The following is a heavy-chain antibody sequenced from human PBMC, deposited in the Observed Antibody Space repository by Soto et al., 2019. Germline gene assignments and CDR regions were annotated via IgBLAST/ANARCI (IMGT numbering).Heavy chain of an antibody. J-gene: IGHJ4*02. D-gene: IGHD2-8*01. CDR3: AKAMGPEWLARFDS. CDR1: GFSFDNYA. V-gene: IGHV3-9*01. Sequence: GGSLRLSCAASGFSFDNYAMHWVRQPPGKGLEWVSGISWNGGSIGYADSLKGRFTISRHNAETSLFLQMNNLRVEDTAFYYCAKAMGPEWLARFDSWGQGTRVTVSS. CDR2: ISWNGGSI.